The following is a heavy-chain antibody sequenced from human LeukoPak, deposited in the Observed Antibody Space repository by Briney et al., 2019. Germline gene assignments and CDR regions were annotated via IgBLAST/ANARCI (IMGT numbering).Heavy chain of an antibody. Sequence: ASVKVSCMASGYTLTSYDINWVRQATGKGLEWMGWMNPNSGNTGYAQKFQGRVTMTRNTSISTAYMELSSLRSEDTAVYYCARGSSNDYGDSPVDYWGQGTLVTVSS. CDR1: GYTLTSYD. CDR2: MNPNSGNT. J-gene: IGHJ4*02. CDR3: ARGSSNDYGDSPVDY. D-gene: IGHD4-17*01. V-gene: IGHV1-8*01.